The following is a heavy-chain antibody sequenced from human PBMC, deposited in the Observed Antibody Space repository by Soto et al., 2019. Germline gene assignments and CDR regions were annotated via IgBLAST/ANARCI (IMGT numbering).Heavy chain of an antibody. CDR3: ARATMITFGGVIEY. Sequence: SETLSLTCTVSGGSISSGGYYWSWIRQHPGKGLEWIGYIYYSGSTYYNPSLKSRVTISVDTSKNQFSLKLSSVTVADTAVYYCARATMITFGGVIEYWGQGTLVTVSS. D-gene: IGHD3-16*02. CDR1: GGSISSGGYY. V-gene: IGHV4-31*03. CDR2: IYYSGST. J-gene: IGHJ4*02.